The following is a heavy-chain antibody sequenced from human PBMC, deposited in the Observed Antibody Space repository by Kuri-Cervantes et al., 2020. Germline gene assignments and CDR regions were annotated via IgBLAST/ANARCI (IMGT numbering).Heavy chain of an antibody. CDR1: GFTFSSYG. CDR2: IYYSGST. J-gene: IGHJ4*02. D-gene: IGHD1-26*01. V-gene: IGHV4-39*01. CDR3: ARHDVGSYYFDY. Sequence: GSLRLSCAASGFTFSSYGMHWVRQAPGKGLEWIGSIYYSGSTYYNPSLKSRVTISVDTSKNQFSLKLSSVTAADTAVYYCARHDVGSYYFDYWGQGTLVTVSS.